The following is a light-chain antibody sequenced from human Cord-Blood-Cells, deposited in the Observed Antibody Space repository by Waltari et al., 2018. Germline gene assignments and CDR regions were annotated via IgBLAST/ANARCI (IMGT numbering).Light chain of an antibody. Sequence: DIQVTQSPSSLSASVVYSFTITCRASQSISSYLNLYKQKPGKAPKLLIYAASSLQSGVPSRFSGSGSGTDFTLTISSLQPEDFATYYCQQSYSTPFTFGPGTKVDIK. CDR1: QSISSY. CDR2: AAS. V-gene: IGKV1-39*01. CDR3: QQSYSTPFT. J-gene: IGKJ3*01.